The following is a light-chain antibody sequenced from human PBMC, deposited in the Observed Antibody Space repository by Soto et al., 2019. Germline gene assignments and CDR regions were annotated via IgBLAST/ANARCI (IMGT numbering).Light chain of an antibody. V-gene: IGLV2-14*01. Sequence: QSALTQPASVSGSPGQSITISCTGTSSDVGGYNYVSWYQQHPGKAPKLMIYDVSNRPSGVSNRFSGSKSGNTASLTISGLQAEDVADYYCSSYTSSITPYVFGPGTKVTV. CDR1: SSDVGGYNY. CDR3: SSYTSSITPYV. J-gene: IGLJ1*01. CDR2: DVS.